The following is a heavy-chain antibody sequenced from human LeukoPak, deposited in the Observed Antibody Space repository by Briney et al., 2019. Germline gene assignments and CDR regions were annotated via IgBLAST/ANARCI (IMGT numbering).Heavy chain of an antibody. CDR2: INANSGVT. D-gene: IGHD7-27*01. CDR3: ARDLSSTPNWEFDY. V-gene: IGHV1-2*06. CDR1: GYTFSGYF. Sequence: ASVKVSCKASGYTFSGYFIHWVRQGAGQGLESMGRINANSGVTEYAQNFQGRVAMSRDTSINTASMELSWLTSDDTAVYYCARDLSSTPNWEFDYWGQGTLVTVSS. J-gene: IGHJ4*02.